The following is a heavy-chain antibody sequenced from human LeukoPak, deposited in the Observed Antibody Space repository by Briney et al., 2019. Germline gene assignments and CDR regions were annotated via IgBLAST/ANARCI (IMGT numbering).Heavy chain of an antibody. V-gene: IGHV1-2*02. CDR3: ARGPVLRFLEWFTNYYFDY. D-gene: IGHD3-3*01. Sequence: ASVKVSCKASGYTFNGYYIHWVRQAPGQGLEWMGWINPNSGGTNYAQKFQGRVTMTRDTSISTAYMELSRLRSDDTAVYYCARGPVLRFLEWFTNYYFDYWGQGTLVTVSS. CDR1: GYTFNGYY. CDR2: INPNSGGT. J-gene: IGHJ4*02.